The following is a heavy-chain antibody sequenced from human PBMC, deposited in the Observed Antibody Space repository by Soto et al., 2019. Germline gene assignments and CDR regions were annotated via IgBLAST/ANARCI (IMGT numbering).Heavy chain of an antibody. CDR2: ISGSGGNT. Sequence: GGSLRLSCAVSGFSSSSYAMAWVRQAPGKGLEWVSAISGSGGNTYYADSAKGRFTISRDNSKNTLFLQMNSLRAEDTAVYYCAKERATQTAFHYWCQGALVTVFS. V-gene: IGHV3-23*01. J-gene: IGHJ4*02. CDR3: AKERATQTAFHY. CDR1: GFSSSSYA.